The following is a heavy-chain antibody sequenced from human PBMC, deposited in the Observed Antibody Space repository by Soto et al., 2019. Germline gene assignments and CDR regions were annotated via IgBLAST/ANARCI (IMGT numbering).Heavy chain of an antibody. J-gene: IGHJ5*02. Sequence: SETLSLTCTVSGGSISGFYWSWIRQPPGKGLEWIGYIYYSGSTNYNPSLESRVTISVDTSKNQFSLKLSSVTAADTAVYYCARPHGGSSGWDNWFDPWGQGTLVTVSS. D-gene: IGHD6-25*01. CDR1: GGSISGFY. V-gene: IGHV4-59*01. CDR3: ARPHGGSSGWDNWFDP. CDR2: IYYSGST.